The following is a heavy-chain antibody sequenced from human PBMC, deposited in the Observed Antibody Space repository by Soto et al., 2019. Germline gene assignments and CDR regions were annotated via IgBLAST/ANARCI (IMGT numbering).Heavy chain of an antibody. D-gene: IGHD2-2*02. CDR2: ISYDGKNK. CDR1: GFTFSTYL. V-gene: IGHV3-30*04. J-gene: IGHJ3*02. Sequence: GGSLRLSCTASGFTFSTYLMHWVRQAAGKGLEWVAIISYDGKNKDYADSVKGRFTVSRDNSKNTLYLQMDSLRPEDTAVYYCARDKDCRTIDCYNSFDIWGQGTMVTVSS. CDR3: ARDKDCRTIDCYNSFDI.